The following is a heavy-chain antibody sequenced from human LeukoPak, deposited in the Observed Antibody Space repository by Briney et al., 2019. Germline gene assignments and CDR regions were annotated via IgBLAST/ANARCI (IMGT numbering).Heavy chain of an antibody. J-gene: IGHJ4*02. D-gene: IGHD6-6*01. CDR1: GFTFSSYA. Sequence: PGRSLRLSCAASGFTFSSYAMHWVRQAPGKGLEWVAVISYDGSNKYYADSVKGRFTISRDNSKNTLYLQMNSLRAEDTAVYYCAIAVGAALDYWGQGTLVTVSS. CDR2: ISYDGSNK. CDR3: AIAVGAALDY. V-gene: IGHV3-30*04.